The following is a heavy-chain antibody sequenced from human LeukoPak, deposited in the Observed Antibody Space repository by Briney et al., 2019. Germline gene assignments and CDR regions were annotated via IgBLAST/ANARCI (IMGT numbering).Heavy chain of an antibody. J-gene: IGHJ4*02. CDR1: GYTFTDYY. CDR3: ARAYGSGSHVGDF. D-gene: IGHD3-10*01. V-gene: IGHV1-2*02. Sequence: ASVKVSCKASGYTFTDYYLHWVRQAPGQGPEWMGWINSNSGGTNYAQKFQGRVTMTRDTSISTAYMELTRLRSDDTAVYYCARAYGSGSHVGDFWGQGTLVTVSS. CDR2: INSNSGGT.